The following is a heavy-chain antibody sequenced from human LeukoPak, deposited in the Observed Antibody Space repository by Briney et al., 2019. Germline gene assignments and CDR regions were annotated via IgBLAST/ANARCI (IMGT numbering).Heavy chain of an antibody. J-gene: IGHJ6*02. CDR3: ARGSMILYGMDV. V-gene: IGHV1-69*13. CDR2: IIPIFGTA. Sequence: ASVKVSCKASVGTFSSYAISWVRQAPGQGLEWMGGIIPIFGTANYAQKFQGRVTITADESTSTAYMELSSLRSEDTAVYYCARGSMILYGMDVWGQGTTVTVSS. D-gene: IGHD3-22*01. CDR1: VGTFSSYA.